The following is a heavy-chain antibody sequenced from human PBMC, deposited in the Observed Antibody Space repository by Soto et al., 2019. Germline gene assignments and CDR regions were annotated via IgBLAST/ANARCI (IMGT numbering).Heavy chain of an antibody. CDR1: GGSISSGGYY. CDR3: ARSGNWNDRYYYYGMDV. V-gene: IGHV4-31*03. CDR2: IYYSGST. Sequence: SETLSLTCTVSGGSISSGGYYWSWIRQHPGKGLEWIGYIYYSGSTYYNPSLKSRVTISVDTSKNQFSLKLSSVTAADTAVYYCARSGNWNDRYYYYGMDVWGQGTTVT. J-gene: IGHJ6*02. D-gene: IGHD1-20*01.